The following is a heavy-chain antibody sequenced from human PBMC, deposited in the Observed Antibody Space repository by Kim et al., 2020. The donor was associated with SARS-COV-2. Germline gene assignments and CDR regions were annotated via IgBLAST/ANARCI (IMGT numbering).Heavy chain of an antibody. D-gene: IGHD3-10*01. CDR3: ARDVWEKYYYGSGSYPVNWFDP. V-gene: IGHV4-4*07. CDR2: IYTSGST. CDR1: GGSISSYY. Sequence: SETLSLTCTVSGGSISSYYWSWIRQPAGKGLEWIGRIYTSGSTNYNPSLKSRVTMSVDTSKNQFSLKLSSVTAADTAVYYCARDVWEKYYYGSGSYPVNWFDPWGQGTLVTVSS. J-gene: IGHJ5*02.